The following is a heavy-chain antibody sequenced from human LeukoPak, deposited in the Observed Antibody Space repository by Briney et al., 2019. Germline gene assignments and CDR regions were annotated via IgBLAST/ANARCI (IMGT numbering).Heavy chain of an antibody. CDR3: VRQDCSGGACCLDF. J-gene: IGHJ4*02. Sequence: PGGSLRLSCAASGFIFSSYAMHWVRQAPGKGLDWVAVISYHGSDQFYADSVKGRFTISRDSSKNTLHLQMNSLRTEDTAVYYCVRQDCSGGACCLDFWGQGTPVTVSS. CDR2: ISYHGSDQ. D-gene: IGHD2-15*01. CDR1: GFIFSSYA. V-gene: IGHV3-30*04.